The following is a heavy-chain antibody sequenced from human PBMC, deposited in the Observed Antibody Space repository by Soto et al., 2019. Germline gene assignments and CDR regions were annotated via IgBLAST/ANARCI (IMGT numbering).Heavy chain of an antibody. CDR3: ARWGGYDFWSGYYNYGMDV. V-gene: IGHV4-31*03. CDR1: GGSISSGGYY. Sequence: QVQLQESGPGLVKPSQTLSLTCTVSGGSISSGGYYWSWIRQHPGKGLEWIGYIYYSGSTYYNPSLKSRVTISVDTSKNQFSLKLSSVTAADTAVYYGARWGGYDFWSGYYNYGMDVWGQGTTVTVSS. J-gene: IGHJ6*02. D-gene: IGHD3-3*01. CDR2: IYYSGST.